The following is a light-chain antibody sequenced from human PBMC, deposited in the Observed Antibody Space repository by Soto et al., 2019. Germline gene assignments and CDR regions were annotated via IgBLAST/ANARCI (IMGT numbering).Light chain of an antibody. J-gene: IGLJ3*02. Sequence: QSALTQPASVSGSPGQSITISCTGTSSDISSNNYVSWFQQRPGKAPTLIIYEVSNRPSGVSNHFSGSKSGNTASLTISGLLPEDEAEYYCSSYTTTTRLFGGGTKPIVL. CDR3: SSYTTTTRL. CDR2: EVS. V-gene: IGLV2-14*01. CDR1: SSDISSNNY.